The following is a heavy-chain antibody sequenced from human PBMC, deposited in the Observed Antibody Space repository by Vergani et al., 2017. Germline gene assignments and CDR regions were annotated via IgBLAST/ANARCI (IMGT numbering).Heavy chain of an antibody. V-gene: IGHV3-48*03. D-gene: IGHD3-9*01. Sequence: EVQLVESGGGLVPPGGSLRLSCAASGFTFSSYEMNWVRQAPGKGLEWVSYISSSGSTIYYADSVKGRFTISRDNAKNSLYLQMNSLRAEDTAVYYCARVRVRGYDILTGYYESALYGMDVWGQGTTVTVSS. J-gene: IGHJ6*02. CDR1: GFTFSSYE. CDR3: ARVRVRGYDILTGYYESALYGMDV. CDR2: ISSSGSTI.